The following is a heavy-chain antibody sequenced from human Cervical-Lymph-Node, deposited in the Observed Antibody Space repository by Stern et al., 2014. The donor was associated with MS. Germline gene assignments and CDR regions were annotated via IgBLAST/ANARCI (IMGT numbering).Heavy chain of an antibody. CDR3: ARQTTAWASDV. CDR2: IYPGAYEP. Sequence: VQLVQSGAELIRPGESLKISCKGSGFQFSIYWIAWVRQMPGKGLEWLGIIYPGAYEPSYSPSSQGQVTMSADKSTSTAYLQWSSLNASDTAMYFCARQTTAWASDVWGQGTLVTVSS. J-gene: IGHJ4*02. CDR1: GFQFSIYW. D-gene: IGHD1-14*01. V-gene: IGHV5-51*01.